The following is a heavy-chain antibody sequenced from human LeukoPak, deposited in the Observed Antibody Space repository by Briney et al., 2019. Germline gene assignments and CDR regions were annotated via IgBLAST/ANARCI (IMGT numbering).Heavy chain of an antibody. J-gene: IGHJ4*02. D-gene: IGHD5-18*01. CDR3: AREGEYSYGVFDY. Sequence: PGGSLRLSCAASGFTFSSHWMHRVRQAPGKGLVWVSRINTDGSSTSYADSVKGRFTISRDNAKNTLYLQMNSLRAEDTAVYYCAREGEYSYGVFDYWGQGTLVTVSS. CDR2: INTDGSST. CDR1: GFTFSSHW. V-gene: IGHV3-74*01.